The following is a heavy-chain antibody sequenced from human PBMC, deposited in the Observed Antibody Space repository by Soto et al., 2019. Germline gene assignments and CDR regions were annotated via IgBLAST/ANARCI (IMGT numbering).Heavy chain of an antibody. V-gene: IGHV3-53*01. J-gene: IGHJ4*02. CDR3: ARLRLTGYFDY. CDR2: IYSGGST. CDR1: GFTVSSNY. Sequence: PGGSLRLSCAASGFTVSSNYMSWVRQAPGKGLEWVSVIYSGGSTNYADSVKGRFTISRDNAVNSLYLQMNSLRAEDTAVYYCARLRLTGYFDYWGQGTLVTVSS.